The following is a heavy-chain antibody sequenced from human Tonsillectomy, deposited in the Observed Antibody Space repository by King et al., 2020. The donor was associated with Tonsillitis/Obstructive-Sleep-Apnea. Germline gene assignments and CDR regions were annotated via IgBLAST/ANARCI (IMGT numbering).Heavy chain of an antibody. CDR3: ACHIVVVPAAIGWFDP. CDR1: GGSFSGYY. J-gene: IGHJ5*02. V-gene: IGHV4-34*01. Sequence: VQLPQWGAGLLKPSETLSLNCAVYGGSFSGYYWSWIRQPPGKGLEWIGEINHSGSTNYNPSLKSRVTISVDTSKNQFSLKLSSVTAAETAVYYCACHIVVVPAAIGWFDPWGQGTLVTVSS. D-gene: IGHD2-2*01. CDR2: INHSGST.